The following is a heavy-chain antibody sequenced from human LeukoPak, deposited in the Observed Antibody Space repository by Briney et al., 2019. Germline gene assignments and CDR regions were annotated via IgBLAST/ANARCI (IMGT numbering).Heavy chain of an antibody. J-gene: IGHJ5*02. D-gene: IGHD5-18*01. CDR2: ISGSGGST. Sequence: GGSLRLSCAASGFTFSSYAMSWVRQAPGKGLEWVSAISGSGGSTYYADSVKGRFTISRDNSKNTLCLQMNSLRAEDTAVYYCAKDSGYSYAYNWFDPWGQGTLVTVSS. V-gene: IGHV3-23*01. CDR1: GFTFSSYA. CDR3: AKDSGYSYAYNWFDP.